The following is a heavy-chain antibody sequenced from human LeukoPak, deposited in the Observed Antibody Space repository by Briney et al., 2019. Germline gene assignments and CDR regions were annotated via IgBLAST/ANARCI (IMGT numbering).Heavy chain of an antibody. V-gene: IGHV4-4*07. CDR3: ATSSPYCSGGSCYEAEYFQH. CDR2: IYTSGST. J-gene: IGHJ1*01. CDR1: GGSISSYY. D-gene: IGHD2-15*01. Sequence: PSETLSLTCTVSGGSISSYYWSWIRQPAGKGLEWIGRIYTSGSTNYNPSPKSRVTMSVDTSKNQFSLKLSSVTAADTAVYYCATSSPYCSGGSCYEAEYFQHWGQGTLVTVSS.